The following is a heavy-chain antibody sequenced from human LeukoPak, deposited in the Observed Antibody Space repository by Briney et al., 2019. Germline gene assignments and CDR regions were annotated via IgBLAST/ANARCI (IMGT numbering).Heavy chain of an antibody. D-gene: IGHD3-10*01. CDR2: ISSSGSTI. CDR1: GFTFSSYE. Sequence: GGSLRLSCAASGFTFSSYEMNWVRQAPGKGLEWVSYISSSGSTIYYADSVKGRFTISRDNSKNTLYLQMNSLRAEDTAVYYCAKGVLYYYGSGSYCFDYWGQGTLVTVSS. V-gene: IGHV3-48*03. J-gene: IGHJ4*02. CDR3: AKGVLYYYGSGSYCFDY.